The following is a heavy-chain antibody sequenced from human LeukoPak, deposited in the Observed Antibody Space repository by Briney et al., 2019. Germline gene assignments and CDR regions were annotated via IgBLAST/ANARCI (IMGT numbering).Heavy chain of an antibody. CDR2: ISVSGGST. Sequence: QSGGSLRLSCAVSGITLSNYGMTWVRQAPGKRLEWVSAISVSGGSTYYTDSVKGRFTISRDNTKHTLYLQMNSMRAEDTVVYYCVNTYYYSSGSYRYYYYGMDVWGQGTTVTVSS. D-gene: IGHD3-10*01. CDR1: GITLSNYG. J-gene: IGHJ6*02. V-gene: IGHV3-23*01. CDR3: VNTYYYSSGSYRYYYYGMDV.